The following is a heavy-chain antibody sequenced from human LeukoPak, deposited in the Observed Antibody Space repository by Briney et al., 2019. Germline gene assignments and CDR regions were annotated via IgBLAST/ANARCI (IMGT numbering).Heavy chain of an antibody. CDR2: FDPEDGET. J-gene: IGHJ3*02. V-gene: IGHV1-24*01. CDR1: GYTLTELS. Sequence: ASVKVSCKVSGYTLTELSMHWVRQAPGKGLEWMGGFDPEDGETIYAQKFQGRVTMTEDTSTDTAYMELSSLRSEDTAVYYCATSQGGGPGVYDFWSGSDAFDIWGQGTMVTVSS. D-gene: IGHD3-3*01. CDR3: ATSQGGGPGVYDFWSGSDAFDI.